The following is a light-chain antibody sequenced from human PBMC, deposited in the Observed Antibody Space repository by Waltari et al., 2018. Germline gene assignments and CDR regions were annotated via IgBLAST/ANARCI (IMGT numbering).Light chain of an antibody. CDR1: QDITNS. J-gene: IGKJ4*01. Sequence: DIQMTQSPSSLSAFVGETVTITCQASQDITNSLNWYQPKPGKAPKLLICDAFNLQSGVPLRFSGRGSGTNFTFTISALQPEDTATYFCQQFENLPLTFGAGTKVEI. CDR3: QQFENLPLT. V-gene: IGKV1-33*01. CDR2: DAF.